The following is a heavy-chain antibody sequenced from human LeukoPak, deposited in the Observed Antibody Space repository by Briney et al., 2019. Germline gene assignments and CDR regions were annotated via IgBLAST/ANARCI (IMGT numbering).Heavy chain of an antibody. CDR2: INPSGGST. CDR1: GYTFTSYY. D-gene: IGHD6-19*01. CDR3: ASSALSIGWGNWFDP. Sequence: ASVKLSCKASGYTFTSYYMHWVRQAPGQGLEWMGIINPSGGSTSYAQKLQGRVTMTRDTSTSTVYMELSSLRSEDTAVYYCASSALSIGWGNWFDPWGQGTLVTVSS. J-gene: IGHJ5*02. V-gene: IGHV1-46*04.